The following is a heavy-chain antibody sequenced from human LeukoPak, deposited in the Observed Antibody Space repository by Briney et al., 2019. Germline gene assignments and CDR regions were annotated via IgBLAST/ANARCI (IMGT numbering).Heavy chain of an antibody. D-gene: IGHD6-13*01. V-gene: IGHV3-13*01. CDR2: IGVPGDT. CDR1: GFTFSNHD. J-gene: IGHJ4*02. CDR3: ARTPAAGTIELDY. Sequence: PGGSLRLSCAASGFTFSNHDMHWVRQATGKCLEWVSGIGVPGDTFYPDCVKGRFTISRENAKNSLYLQMHSLRAGDTAVYYCARTPAAGTIELDYWGQGTLVTVSS.